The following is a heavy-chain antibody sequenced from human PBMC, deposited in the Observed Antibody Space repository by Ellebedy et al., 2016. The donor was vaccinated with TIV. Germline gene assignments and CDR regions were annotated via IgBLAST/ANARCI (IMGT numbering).Heavy chain of an antibody. CDR3: ARLDAIIAVKSLDY. CDR2: IYYSGST. CDR1: GGSISSYY. V-gene: IGHV4-59*01. J-gene: IGHJ4*02. D-gene: IGHD6-19*01. Sequence: SETLSLTCTVSGGSISSYYWSWIRQPPGKGLEWIGYIYYSGSTNYNPSLKSRVTISVDTSKNQFSLKLSSVTAADTAVYYCARLDAIIAVKSLDYWGQGTLVTVSS.